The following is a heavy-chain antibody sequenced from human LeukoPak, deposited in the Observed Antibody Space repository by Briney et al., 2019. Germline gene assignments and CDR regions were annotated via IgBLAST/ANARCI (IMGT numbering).Heavy chain of an antibody. CDR1: GYTFTSYG. CDR3: ARDRATIFGVATPFDY. Sequence: GASVKVSCKASGYTFTSYGISWVRQAPGQGLEWMGWISAYNGNTNYAQKLQGRVTMTTDTSTSTAYMELRSLRSDDTAVYYCARDRATIFGVATPFDYWGQGTLVTVSS. V-gene: IGHV1-18*01. J-gene: IGHJ4*02. CDR2: ISAYNGNT. D-gene: IGHD3-3*01.